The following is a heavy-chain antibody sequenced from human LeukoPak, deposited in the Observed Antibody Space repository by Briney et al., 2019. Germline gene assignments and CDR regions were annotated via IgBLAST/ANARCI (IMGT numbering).Heavy chain of an antibody. CDR2: FDPEDGET. CDR3: ATVRSSGSYYNSWFDP. Sequence: WASVKVSCKASGYTLTELSMHWVRQAPGKGLEGMGGFDPEDGETIYAQKFQGRVTMTEDTSTDTAYMELSSLRSEDTAVYYCATVRSSGSYYNSWFDPWGQGTLVTVSS. V-gene: IGHV1-24*01. CDR1: GYTLTELS. D-gene: IGHD3-10*01. J-gene: IGHJ5*02.